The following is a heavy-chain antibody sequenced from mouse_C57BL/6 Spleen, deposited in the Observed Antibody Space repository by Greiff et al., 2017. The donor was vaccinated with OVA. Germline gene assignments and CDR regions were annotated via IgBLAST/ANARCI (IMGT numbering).Heavy chain of an antibody. D-gene: IGHD1-1*01. CDR1: GYSITSGYY. CDR3: ARDYGSSYVRYFDY. CDR2: ISYDGSN. V-gene: IGHV3-6*01. Sequence: EVKLMESGPGLVKPSQSLSLTCSVTGYSITSGYYWNWIRQFPGNKLEWMGYISYDGSNNYNPSLKNRISITRDTSKNQFFLKLNSVTTEDTATYYCARDYGSSYVRYFDYWGQGTTLTVSS. J-gene: IGHJ2*01.